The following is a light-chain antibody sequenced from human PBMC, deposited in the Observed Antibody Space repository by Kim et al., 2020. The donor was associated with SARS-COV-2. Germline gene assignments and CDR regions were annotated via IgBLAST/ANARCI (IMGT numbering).Light chain of an antibody. CDR2: KAS. Sequence: LSASVGDRVTNACRAGQSITNTLSWFQQKSVKAPNLLIYKASSLEIGVPSRFSGSGSGTEFTLAISSLQPDDFATYYCHQYYRYSTFGQGTKLEI. V-gene: IGKV1-5*03. CDR3: HQYYRYST. J-gene: IGKJ2*01. CDR1: QSITNT.